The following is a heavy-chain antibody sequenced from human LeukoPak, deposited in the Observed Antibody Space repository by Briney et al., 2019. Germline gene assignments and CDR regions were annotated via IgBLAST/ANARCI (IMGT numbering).Heavy chain of an antibody. Sequence: ASVKVSCKVSGYTLTELSMHWVRQAPGKGLEWMGGSDPEDGETIYAQKFQGRVTMTEDTSTDTAYMELSSLRSEDTAVYYCATDKGGYSYGYLDYWGQGTLVTVSS. V-gene: IGHV1-24*01. CDR1: GYTLTELS. D-gene: IGHD5-18*01. CDR3: ATDKGGYSYGYLDY. CDR2: SDPEDGET. J-gene: IGHJ4*02.